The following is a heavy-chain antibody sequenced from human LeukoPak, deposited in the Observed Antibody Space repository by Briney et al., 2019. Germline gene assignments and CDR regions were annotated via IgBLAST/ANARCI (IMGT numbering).Heavy chain of an antibody. D-gene: IGHD3-3*01. Sequence: GGSLRLSCAASGFIFSSYWMSWVRQAPGKGLEWVANIKQDGSERYYVDSVKGRFTISRDNAKNSLYLQMNSLRAEDTAVYYCAGGNTYYDFWSGYSDNWFDPWGQGTLVTVSS. CDR3: AGGNTYYDFWSGYSDNWFDP. V-gene: IGHV3-7*01. CDR2: IKQDGSER. CDR1: GFIFSSYW. J-gene: IGHJ5*02.